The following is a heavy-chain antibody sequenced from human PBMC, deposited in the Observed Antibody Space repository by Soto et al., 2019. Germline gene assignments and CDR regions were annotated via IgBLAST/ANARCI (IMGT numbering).Heavy chain of an antibody. V-gene: IGHV1-8*01. CDR2: MNPNSGNT. J-gene: IGHJ3*02. CDR3: ARAGYGQLWGDAFDI. Sequence: GASVKVSCNASGYTFTSYDINWVRPATGQGLEWMGWMNPNSGNTGYAQKFQGRVTMTRNTSISTAYMELSSLRSEDTAVYYCARAGYGQLWGDAFDIWGQGTMVTVS. D-gene: IGHD5-18*01. CDR1: GYTFTSYD.